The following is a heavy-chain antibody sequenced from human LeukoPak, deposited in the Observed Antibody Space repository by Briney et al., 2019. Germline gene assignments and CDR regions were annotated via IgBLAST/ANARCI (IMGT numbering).Heavy chain of an antibody. CDR1: GFTFSSYG. CDR2: ISYDGSNK. V-gene: IGHV3-30*03. D-gene: IGHD3-16*01. J-gene: IGHJ3*02. Sequence: GGSLRLSCAASGFTFSSYGMHWVRQAPGKGLEWVAVISYDGSNKYYADSVKGRFTISRDNAKNSLYLQMNSLRAEDTAVYYCARFSRGGAFDIWGQGTMVTVSS. CDR3: ARFSRGGAFDI.